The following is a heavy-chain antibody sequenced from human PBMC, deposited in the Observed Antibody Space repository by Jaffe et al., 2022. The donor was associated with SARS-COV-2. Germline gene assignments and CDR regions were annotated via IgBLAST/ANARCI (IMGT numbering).Heavy chain of an antibody. Sequence: QLQLQESGPGLVKPSETLSLTCTVSGGSISSSSYYWGWIRQPPGKGLEWIGSIYYSGSTYYNPSLKSRVTISVDTSKNQFSLKLSSVTAADTAVYYCARTIAPTGGFDPWGQGTLVTVSS. CDR3: ARTIAPTGGFDP. CDR2: IYYSGST. V-gene: IGHV4-39*01. CDR1: GGSISSSSYY. J-gene: IGHJ5*02. D-gene: IGHD6-13*01.